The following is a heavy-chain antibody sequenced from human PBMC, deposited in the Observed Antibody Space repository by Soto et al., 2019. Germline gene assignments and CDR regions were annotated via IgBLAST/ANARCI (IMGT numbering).Heavy chain of an antibody. D-gene: IGHD2-15*01. V-gene: IGHV3-30*18. J-gene: IGHJ4*02. Sequence: QVQLVESGGGVVQPGRSLRLSCAASGFTFSSYGMHWVRQAPGKGLEWVAVISYDGSNKYYADSVKGRCTISRDNSKNTLYLQMNSLRAEDTAVYYCAKDRDIVVVVAAFDYWGQGTLVTVSS. CDR1: GFTFSSYG. CDR2: ISYDGSNK. CDR3: AKDRDIVVVVAAFDY.